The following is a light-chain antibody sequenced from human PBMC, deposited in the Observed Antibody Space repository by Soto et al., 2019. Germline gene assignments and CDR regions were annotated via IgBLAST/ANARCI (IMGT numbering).Light chain of an antibody. CDR1: PSNIGNNF. V-gene: IGLV1-51*01. Sequence: QPVLTQPPSVSATPGQKVTISCSGGPSNIGNNFVSWYQRLPGTAPRVIIYDNYERPSGIPDRFSGSKSGTSATLDITGLQTGDEADYYCATWDNLLSAGLFGGGTKVTVL. CDR2: DNY. CDR3: ATWDNLLSAGL. J-gene: IGLJ2*01.